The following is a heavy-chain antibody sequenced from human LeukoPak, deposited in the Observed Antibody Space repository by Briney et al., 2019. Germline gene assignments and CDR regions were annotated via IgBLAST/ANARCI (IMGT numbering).Heavy chain of an antibody. CDR1: GYTFTGYY. CDR3: ARDLLGVVVPAESSNWFDP. CDR2: INPNSGGT. V-gene: IGHV1-2*02. J-gene: IGHJ5*02. Sequence: GASVKVSCKASGYTFTGYYMHWVRQAPGQGLEWMGWINPNSGGTNYAQKFQGRVTMTRDTSISTAYMELSRLRSDDTAVYYCARDLLGVVVPAESSNWFDPWGQGTLVTVSS. D-gene: IGHD2-2*01.